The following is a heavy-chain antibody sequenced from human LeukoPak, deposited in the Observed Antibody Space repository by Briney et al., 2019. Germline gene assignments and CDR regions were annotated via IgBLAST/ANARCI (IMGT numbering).Heavy chain of an antibody. CDR2: IYYSGGT. Sequence: SETLSLTCTVSGGSISSYYWSWIRQPPGKGLEWIGSIYYSGGTYYNPSLKSRVSVSVDTSKNQFSLKLRSVTAADTAVYYCARSGGFTLVRGAVNNWFDLWGRGTLVTVSS. J-gene: IGHJ5*02. D-gene: IGHD3-10*01. V-gene: IGHV4-59*12. CDR3: ARSGGFTLVRGAVNNWFDL. CDR1: GGSISSYY.